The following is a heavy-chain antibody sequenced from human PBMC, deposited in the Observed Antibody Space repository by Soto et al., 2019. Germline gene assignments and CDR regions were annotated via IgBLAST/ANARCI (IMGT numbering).Heavy chain of an antibody. J-gene: IGHJ5*02. Sequence: GGSLRLSCAASGFTFSSYGMHWVRQAPGKGLEWVAVISYDGSNKYYADSVKGRFTISRDNSKNTLYLQMNSLRAEDTAVYYCAKGGWGGTSYGPTRAWGQGTLVTVSS. CDR1: GFTFSSYG. CDR2: ISYDGSNK. CDR3: AKGGWGGTSYGPTRA. D-gene: IGHD1-1*01. V-gene: IGHV3-30*18.